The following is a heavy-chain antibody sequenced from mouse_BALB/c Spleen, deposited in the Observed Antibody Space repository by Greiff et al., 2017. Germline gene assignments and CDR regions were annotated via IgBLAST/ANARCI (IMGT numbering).Heavy chain of an antibody. CDR3: TRGTYYGNYHYAMDY. Sequence: VQLQQSGTVLARPGASVKMSCKASGYTFTSYWMHWVKQRPGQGLEWIGAIYPGNSDTSYNQKFKGKAKLTAVTSTSTAYMELSSLTNEDSAVYYCTRGTYYGNYHYAMDYWGQGTSGTVSS. D-gene: IGHD2-10*01. J-gene: IGHJ4*01. CDR2: IYPGNSDT. V-gene: IGHV1-5*01. CDR1: GYTFTSYW.